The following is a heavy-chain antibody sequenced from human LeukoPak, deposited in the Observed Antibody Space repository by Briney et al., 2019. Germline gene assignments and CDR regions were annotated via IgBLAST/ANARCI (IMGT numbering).Heavy chain of an antibody. D-gene: IGHD3-3*01. V-gene: IGHV4-4*07. Sequence: PSETLSLTCTVSGGSISSYYWSWIRQPAGKGLEWIGGIYTSGSTNYNPSLKSRVTMSVDTSKNQFSLKLSSVTAADTAVYYCARGPTEDYDFWSGFDYYFDYWGQGTLVTVSS. CDR3: ARGPTEDYDFWSGFDYYFDY. CDR1: GGSISSYY. CDR2: IYTSGST. J-gene: IGHJ4*02.